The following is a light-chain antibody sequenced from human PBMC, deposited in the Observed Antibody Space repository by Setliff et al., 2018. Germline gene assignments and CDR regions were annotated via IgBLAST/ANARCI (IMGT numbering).Light chain of an antibody. CDR1: SSNIGAGYD. V-gene: IGLV1-40*01. J-gene: IGLJ1*01. CDR2: GNS. Sequence: QSVLTQPPSVSGAPGQRVTISCTGSSSNIGAGYDVHWYQQLPGTAPKLLIYGNSNRPSGVPDRFSSSKSGTSAPLAITGLQAEDEADYYCQSYDSSLSGYVFGTGTKVTVL. CDR3: QSYDSSLSGYV.